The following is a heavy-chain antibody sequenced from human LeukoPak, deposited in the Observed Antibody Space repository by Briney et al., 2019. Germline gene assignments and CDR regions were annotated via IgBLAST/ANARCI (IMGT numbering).Heavy chain of an antibody. CDR1: GYTFTSYG. CDR2: ISAYNANT. V-gene: IGHV1-18*01. D-gene: IGHD3-10*01. CDR3: ARDWNNYYGSGSYLTDH. Sequence: ASVKVSCKASGYTFTSYGISWVRQAPAQGLAWMGWISAYNANTNYAQKLQGRVTMTTDTSASTAYMELRSLRSDDTAVYYCARDWNNYYGSGSYLTDHWGQGTLVTVSS. J-gene: IGHJ4*02.